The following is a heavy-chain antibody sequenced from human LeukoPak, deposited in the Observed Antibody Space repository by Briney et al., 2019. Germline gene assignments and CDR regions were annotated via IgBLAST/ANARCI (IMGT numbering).Heavy chain of an antibody. Sequence: GGSLRLSCAASGFTFNNYAMSWVRQAPGKGLEWVSYISSSGSTIYYADSVKGRFTISRDNAKNSLYLQMNSLRAEDTAVYYCARVGSSSSFDYWGQGTLVTVSS. CDR2: ISSSGSTI. D-gene: IGHD6-6*01. CDR3: ARVGSSSSFDY. CDR1: GFTFNNYA. J-gene: IGHJ4*02. V-gene: IGHV3-11*01.